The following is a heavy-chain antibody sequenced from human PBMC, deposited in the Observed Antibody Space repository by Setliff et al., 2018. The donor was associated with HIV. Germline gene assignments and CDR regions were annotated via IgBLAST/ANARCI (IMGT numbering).Heavy chain of an antibody. D-gene: IGHD3-22*01. CDR1: GYSFIGHH. J-gene: IGHJ3*02. Sequence: PGASVKVSCKASGYSFIGHHMHWVRQAPGQGFEWMGWISAYNGYTIYAQRLQGRVTMTTDTSTSTAYMDLRSLTSDDTAVYYCARDPTRSHTTMRNDAFDIWGQGTMVTV. V-gene: IGHV1-18*04. CDR2: ISAYNGYT. CDR3: ARDPTRSHTTMRNDAFDI.